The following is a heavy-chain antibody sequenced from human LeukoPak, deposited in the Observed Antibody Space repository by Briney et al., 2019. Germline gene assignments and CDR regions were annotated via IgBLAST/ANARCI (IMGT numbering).Heavy chain of an antibody. Sequence: PSETLSLTCTVSGGSISSGGYYWSWIRQHPGQGLEWIGYIYYSGSTYYNPSLKSRVTISVDTSKNQFSLKLSSVTAADTAVYYCARAYSGYAGALDYWGQGTLVTVSS. CDR1: GGSISSGGYY. D-gene: IGHD5-12*01. V-gene: IGHV4-31*03. CDR2: IYYSGST. CDR3: ARAYSGYAGALDY. J-gene: IGHJ4*02.